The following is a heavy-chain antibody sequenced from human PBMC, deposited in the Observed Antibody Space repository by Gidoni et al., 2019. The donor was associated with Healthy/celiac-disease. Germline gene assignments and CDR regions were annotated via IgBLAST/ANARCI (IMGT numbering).Heavy chain of an antibody. D-gene: IGHD3-10*01. CDR3: ARGASLDMVRGVIIKDGMDV. CDR2: IIPIFGTA. J-gene: IGHJ6*02. CDR1: GGTFSSYA. V-gene: IGHV1-69*01. Sequence: QVQLVQSGAAVKKPGSSVKVSCKASGGTFSSYAISWVRQAPGQGLEWMGGIIPIFGTANYAQKFQGRVTITADESTSTAYMELSSLRSEDTAVYYCARGASLDMVRGVIIKDGMDVWGQGTTVTVSS.